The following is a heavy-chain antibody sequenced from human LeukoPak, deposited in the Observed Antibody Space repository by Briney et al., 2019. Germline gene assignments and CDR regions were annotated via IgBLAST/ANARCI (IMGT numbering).Heavy chain of an antibody. CDR1: GLTFSDFC. V-gene: IGHV3-11*01. D-gene: IGHD5-18*01. Sequence: GGSLRLSCAASGLTFSDFCMSWLRQTPGKGLEWVSYISATGTTMDYADSVKGRFTISRDNAKDSLYLQKNNLGAEDTAVYYCAKGHTYGMTWGQGTLVTVSS. CDR3: AKGHTYGMT. CDR2: ISATGTTM. J-gene: IGHJ1*01.